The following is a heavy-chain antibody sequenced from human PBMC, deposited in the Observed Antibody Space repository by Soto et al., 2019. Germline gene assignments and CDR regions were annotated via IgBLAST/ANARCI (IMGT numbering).Heavy chain of an antibody. Sequence: PSETLSLTCAVSGGSISSGGYSWSWIRQPPGKGLEWIGYIYHRGSTYYNPPPKSRVTISVDRSKNQFSLKLSSVTAADTAVYYWARGAPGGSGSYVRYWGQGTLVTVSS. D-gene: IGHD3-10*01. V-gene: IGHV4-30-2*01. J-gene: IGHJ4*02. CDR2: IYHRGST. CDR3: ARGAPGGSGSYVRY. CDR1: GGSISSGGYS.